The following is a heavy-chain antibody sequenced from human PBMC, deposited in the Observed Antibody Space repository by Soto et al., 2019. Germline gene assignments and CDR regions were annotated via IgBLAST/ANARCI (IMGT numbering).Heavy chain of an antibody. J-gene: IGHJ5*02. CDR2: IYHSGST. CDR3: ARVNYRKHNWFDP. D-gene: IGHD4-4*01. CDR1: GGSISSGGYS. V-gene: IGHV4-30-2*01. Sequence: PSETLSLTCAVSGGSISSGGYSWSWIRHPPGKGLEWIGYIYHSGSTYYNPSLKSRVTISVDRSKNQFSLKLSSVTAADTAVYYCARVNYRKHNWFDPWGQGTLVTVSS.